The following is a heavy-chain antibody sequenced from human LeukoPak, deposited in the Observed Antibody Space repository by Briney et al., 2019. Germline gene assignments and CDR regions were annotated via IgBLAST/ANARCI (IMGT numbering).Heavy chain of an antibody. J-gene: IGHJ5*02. D-gene: IGHD3-22*01. Sequence: GGSLRLSCAASGSTFSNYAMSWVRQAPGKGLEWVSAISGSGGRTYYADSVKGRFTISRDNSKNTLYLQMNSLRADDTAVYYCAKGPYYYDSSSYSRRWFDPWGQGTLVTVSS. CDR3: AKGPYYYDSSSYSRRWFDP. CDR1: GSTFSNYA. CDR2: ISGSGGRT. V-gene: IGHV3-23*01.